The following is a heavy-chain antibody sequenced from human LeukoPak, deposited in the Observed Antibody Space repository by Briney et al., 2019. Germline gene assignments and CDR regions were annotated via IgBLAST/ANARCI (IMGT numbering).Heavy chain of an antibody. V-gene: IGHV1-18*01. Sequence: ASVKVSCXASGYTFTSYGISWVRQAPGQGLEWMGWISAYNGNTNCAQKLQGRVTMTTDTSTSTAYMELRSLRSEDTAVYYCARGPLHSSGYCAFDIWGQGTMVTVSS. J-gene: IGHJ3*02. CDR2: ISAYNGNT. CDR3: ARGPLHSSGYCAFDI. D-gene: IGHD3-22*01. CDR1: GYTFTSYG.